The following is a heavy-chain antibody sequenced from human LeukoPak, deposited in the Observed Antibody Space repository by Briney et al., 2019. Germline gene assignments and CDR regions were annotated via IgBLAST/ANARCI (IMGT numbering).Heavy chain of an antibody. CDR2: TSGSGDNT. CDR3: AKGSYYDSNGSFYFDY. J-gene: IGHJ4*02. Sequence: GGSLRLSCAASGFTFSSYAMSWVRQAPGKGLEWVSGTSGSGDNTYYADSVKGRFTISRDNSKNTLYVQVNSLGTEDTAAYYCAKGSYYDSNGSFYFDYWGQGTLVTVSS. CDR1: GFTFSSYA. V-gene: IGHV3-23*01. D-gene: IGHD3-22*01.